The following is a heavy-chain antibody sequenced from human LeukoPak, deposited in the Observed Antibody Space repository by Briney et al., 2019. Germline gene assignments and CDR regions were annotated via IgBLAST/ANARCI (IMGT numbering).Heavy chain of an antibody. D-gene: IGHD3-22*01. V-gene: IGHV1-18*01. J-gene: IGHJ4*02. CDR2: ISAYNGHT. CDR1: GGTFSSYA. Sequence: ASVKVSCKASGGTFSSYAISWVRQAPGQGLEWMGWISAYNGHTKYAQKFQGRVTMTTDTSTSTAYMELRSLRSDDTAVYYCARGSPPRRNYDNNGYYSYYFDYWGQGTLVTVSS. CDR3: ARGSPPRRNYDNNGYYSYYFDY.